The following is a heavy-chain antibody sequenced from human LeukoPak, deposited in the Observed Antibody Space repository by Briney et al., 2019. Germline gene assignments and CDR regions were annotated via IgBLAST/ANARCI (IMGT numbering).Heavy chain of an antibody. D-gene: IGHD1-26*01. Sequence: SETLSLTCTVSSGSISTSNYYWGWVRQPPWKALEWIGNIFYSGSTYYSPSLKSRVTISVDTSKNQFSLKLSSVTAADTAVYYCARGRRGVGATRPFDYWGQGTLVTVSS. CDR2: IFYSGST. V-gene: IGHV4-39*07. CDR3: ARGRRGVGATRPFDY. CDR1: SGSISTSNYY. J-gene: IGHJ4*02.